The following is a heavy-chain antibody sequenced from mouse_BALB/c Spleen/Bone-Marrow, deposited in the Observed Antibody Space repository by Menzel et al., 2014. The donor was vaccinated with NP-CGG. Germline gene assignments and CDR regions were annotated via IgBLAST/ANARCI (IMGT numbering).Heavy chain of an antibody. CDR1: GYTFTEYT. CDR2: FYPGSGSI. V-gene: IGHV1-62-2*01. J-gene: IGHJ4*01. CDR3: ARYEARYDEGYYAMDY. D-gene: IGHD2-14*01. Sequence: VQLQQSGAELVKSGASVKLSCKASGYTFTEYTIHWVKQRSGQGLEWIGWFYPGSGSIKYNEKFKDKATLTADKSSSTVYMELSRLTSEDSAVYFCARYEARYDEGYYAMDYWGQGTSVTVSS.